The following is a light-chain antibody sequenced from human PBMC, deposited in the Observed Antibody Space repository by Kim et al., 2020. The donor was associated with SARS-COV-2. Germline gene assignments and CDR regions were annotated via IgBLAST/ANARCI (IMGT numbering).Light chain of an antibody. Sequence: IVMTQSPATLSVSPGDRVTLSCRAAQSVSTNLAWYQQKPGQAPRLLIYGASIRATGVPARFSGSGSGTEFTLTISSLQSEDFGVYYCQQYNNWPPVTFGGGTKVDIK. CDR3: QQYNNWPPVT. J-gene: IGKJ4*01. CDR1: QSVSTN. CDR2: GAS. V-gene: IGKV3-15*01.